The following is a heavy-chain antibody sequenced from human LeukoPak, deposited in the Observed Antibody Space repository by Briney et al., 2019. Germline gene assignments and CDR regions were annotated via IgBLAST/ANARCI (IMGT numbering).Heavy chain of an antibody. J-gene: IGHJ6*03. CDR2: IYYSGST. CDR1: GGSISSYY. D-gene: IGHD3-10*01. Sequence: SETLSLTCTVSGGSISSYYWSWIRQPPGKGLEWIGYIYYSGSTNHNPSLKSRVTISVDTSKNQFSLKLSSVTAADTAVYYCARGGGLGDYYYYMDVWGKGTTVTVSS. V-gene: IGHV4-59*01. CDR3: ARGGGLGDYYYYMDV.